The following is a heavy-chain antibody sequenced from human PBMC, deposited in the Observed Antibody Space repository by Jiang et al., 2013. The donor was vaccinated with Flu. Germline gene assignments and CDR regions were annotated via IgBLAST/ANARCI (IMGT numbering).Heavy chain of an antibody. D-gene: IGHD2-21*01. CDR2: TFYRSKWYN. Sequence: SLTCAISGDSVSSNSAAWNWIRQSPSRGLERLGRTFYRSKWYNDYAPSVKTRITISADTSNNQFSLQLNSVTPEDTAVYYCARDLSRGDPFDYWGQGALVTVSS. J-gene: IGHJ4*02. CDR1: GDSVSSNSAA. V-gene: IGHV6-1*01. CDR3: ARDLSRGDPFDY.